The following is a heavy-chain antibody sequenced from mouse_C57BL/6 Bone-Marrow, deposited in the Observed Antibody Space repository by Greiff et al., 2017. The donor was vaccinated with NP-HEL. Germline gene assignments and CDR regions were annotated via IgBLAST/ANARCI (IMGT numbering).Heavy chain of an antibody. V-gene: IGHV6-3*01. J-gene: IGHJ2*01. CDR2: IRLKSDNYAT. CDR3: TTYYGSNYFDY. Sequence: EVKLVESGGGLVQPGGSMKLSCVASGFTFSNYWMNWVRQSPEKGLEWVAQIRLKSDNYATHYAESVKGRFTISRDDSKSRVYLQMNNLRAEDTGIYYCTTYYGSNYFDYWGQGTTLTVSS. CDR1: GFTFSNYW. D-gene: IGHD1-1*01.